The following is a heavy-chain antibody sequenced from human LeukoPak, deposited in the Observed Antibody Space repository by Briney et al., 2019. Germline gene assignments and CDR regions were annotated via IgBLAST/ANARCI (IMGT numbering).Heavy chain of an antibody. V-gene: IGHV3-7*01. D-gene: IGHD2-2*01. CDR1: GFTFSSYW. Sequence: GGSLRLSRAASGFTFSSYWMSWVRQAPGKGLEWVANIKQDGSEKYYVDSVKGRFTISRDNAKNSLYLQMNSLRAEDTAVYYCARVVRYCSSTSCAIGLVDYWGQGTLVTVSS. CDR3: ARVVRYCSSTSCAIGLVDY. CDR2: IKQDGSEK. J-gene: IGHJ4*02.